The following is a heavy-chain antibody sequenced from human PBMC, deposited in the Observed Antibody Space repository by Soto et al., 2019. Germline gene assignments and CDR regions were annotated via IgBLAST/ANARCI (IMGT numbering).Heavy chain of an antibody. Sequence: ETLPLTCTVYGGSINTYYWSWIRQSPGKGPEWIGYIYSSGTTNYNPTLTRRVTISVDTSNNQFTLKLSSETAADTAVYYCARDRDLIASGAFDIWGQGTMVTVSS. J-gene: IGHJ3*02. V-gene: IGHV4-59*01. D-gene: IGHD3-3*02. CDR2: IYSSGTT. CDR3: ARDRDLIASGAFDI. CDR1: GGSINTYY.